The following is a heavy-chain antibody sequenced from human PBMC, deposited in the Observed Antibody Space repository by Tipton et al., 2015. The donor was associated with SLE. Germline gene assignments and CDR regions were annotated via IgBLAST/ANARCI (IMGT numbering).Heavy chain of an antibody. CDR2: INHRGST. CDR3: ARHTYRAMSTPRGWFDP. J-gene: IGHJ5*02. V-gene: IGHV4-34*01. D-gene: IGHD5/OR15-5a*01. Sequence: TLSLTCAVYGGSISSSSSYYWAWIRQPPGKGVEWIGEINHRGSTNYNPSLKSRVTISVDTSKNQFSLKLRSVTAADTAVYYCARHTYRAMSTPRGWFDPWGQGTLVAVSS. CDR1: GGSISSSSSYY.